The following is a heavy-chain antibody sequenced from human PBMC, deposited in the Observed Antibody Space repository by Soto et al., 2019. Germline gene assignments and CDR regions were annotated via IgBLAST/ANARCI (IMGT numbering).Heavy chain of an antibody. CDR1: GFTFSDYY. Sequence: QVPLVESGGGLVKPGGSLRLSCSVSGFTFSDYYMSLIRQAPGKGLEGVSYIGSSGSTIYYADSVKGRFTISRDNAKNSLYLQMNSLRVEDTAVYFCARDRGGYLDYWGQGTLVTVSS. CDR2: IGSSGSTI. CDR3: ARDRGGYLDY. J-gene: IGHJ4*02. D-gene: IGHD3-10*01. V-gene: IGHV3-11*01.